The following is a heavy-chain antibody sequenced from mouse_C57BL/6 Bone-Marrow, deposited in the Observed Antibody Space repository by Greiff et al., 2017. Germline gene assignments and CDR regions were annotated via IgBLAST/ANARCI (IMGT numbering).Heavy chain of an antibody. Sequence: QVQLKESGAELARPGASVTLSCKASGYTFTSYGISWVKQRTGQGLEWIGEIYPRSGNTYYNEKFKGKATRTADKSSSTAYMELCSLTSEDSAVYCCARDDYYGSSYRFDYWGQGTTLTVSS. D-gene: IGHD1-1*01. V-gene: IGHV1-81*01. CDR3: ARDDYYGSSYRFDY. CDR2: IYPRSGNT. J-gene: IGHJ2*01. CDR1: GYTFTSYG.